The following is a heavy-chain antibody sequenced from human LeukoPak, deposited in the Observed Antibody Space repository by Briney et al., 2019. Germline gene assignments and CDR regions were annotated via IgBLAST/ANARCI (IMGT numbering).Heavy chain of an antibody. CDR3: ARDSRRDSSGYSIDY. Sequence: PSETLSLTCTVSGGSISSYYWSWIRQPPGKGLEWIGYIYYSGSINYNPSLKSRVTISVDTSKNQFSLKLSSVTAADTAVYYCARDSRRDSSGYSIDYWGQGTLVTVSS. CDR2: IYYSGSI. J-gene: IGHJ4*02. V-gene: IGHV4-59*01. D-gene: IGHD3-22*01. CDR1: GGSISSYY.